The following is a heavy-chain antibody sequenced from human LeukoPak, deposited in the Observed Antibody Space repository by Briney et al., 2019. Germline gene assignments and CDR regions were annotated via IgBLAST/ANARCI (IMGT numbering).Heavy chain of an antibody. V-gene: IGHV3-33*01. CDR1: GFTFSSYG. D-gene: IGHD2-15*01. Sequence: GGSLRLSCAASGFTFSSYGMHWVRQAPGKGLEWVAVKWYDGSNKYYADSVKGRFTISRDNSKNTLYLQMNSLRAEDTAVYYCARAAEDIVVVVAATPEIDYWGQGTLVTVSS. J-gene: IGHJ4*02. CDR3: ARAAEDIVVVVAATPEIDY. CDR2: KWYDGSNK.